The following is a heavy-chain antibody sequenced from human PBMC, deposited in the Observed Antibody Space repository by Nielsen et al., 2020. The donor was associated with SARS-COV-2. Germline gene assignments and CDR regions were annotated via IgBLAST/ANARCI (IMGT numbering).Heavy chain of an antibody. CDR1: GYTFTSYG. D-gene: IGHD5-18*01. Sequence: ASVKVSCKASGYTFTSYGISWVRQAPGQGLEWMGWINPNSGGTNYAQKFQGWVTMTRDTSISTAYMELSRLRSDDTAVYYCARADGYSNGYYYYGMDVWGQGTTVTVSS. CDR3: ARADGYSNGYYYYGMDV. V-gene: IGHV1-2*04. J-gene: IGHJ6*02. CDR2: INPNSGGT.